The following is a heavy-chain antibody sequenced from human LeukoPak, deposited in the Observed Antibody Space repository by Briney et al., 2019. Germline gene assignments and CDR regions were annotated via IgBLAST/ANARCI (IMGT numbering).Heavy chain of an antibody. CDR1: GFSFHEHD. V-gene: IGHV3-43*02. CDR3: AKRSGSPHNFDY. Sequence: PGGSLRLSCAASGFSFHEHDMHWVRQAPGKGLEWVSLISGGGGNKHYADSVKGRSTISRDNSKNLLSLQMNSLRGDDTAFYYCAKRSGSPHNFDYWGQGALVTVSS. D-gene: IGHD1-1*01. J-gene: IGHJ4*02. CDR2: ISGGGGNK.